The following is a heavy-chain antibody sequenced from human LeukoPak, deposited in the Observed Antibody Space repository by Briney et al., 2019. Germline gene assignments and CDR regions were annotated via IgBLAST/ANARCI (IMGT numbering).Heavy chain of an antibody. D-gene: IGHD3-22*01. CDR1: GYSFTTYW. CDR3: ARRGSSGYYADTFDI. Sequence: GESLKISCKGFGYSFTTYWIGWVRQMPGKGLEWMGIIYPGDSDTRYSPSFQGQVTISADKSISTAYLQWSSLKASDTAVYYCARRGSSGYYADTFDIWGQGTMVTVSS. CDR2: IYPGDSDT. J-gene: IGHJ3*02. V-gene: IGHV5-51*01.